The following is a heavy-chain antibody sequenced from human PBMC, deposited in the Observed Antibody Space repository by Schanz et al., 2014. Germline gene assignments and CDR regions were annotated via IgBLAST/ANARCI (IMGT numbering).Heavy chain of an antibody. D-gene: IGHD3-16*01. CDR3: ARHGGYYDVLNSFDI. CDR1: GGSISSGESY. Sequence: QLQLQESGPGLVKPSETLSLTCTVSGGSISSGESYWGWIRQSPEEGLQYIGSVYFSGTTAYSPSLKGRVTIPVAPSKNQFSLMLTSVPAADTAVYFCARHGGYYDVLNSFDIWGQGTLVTVSS. CDR2: VYFSGTT. J-gene: IGHJ5*02. V-gene: IGHV4-39*01.